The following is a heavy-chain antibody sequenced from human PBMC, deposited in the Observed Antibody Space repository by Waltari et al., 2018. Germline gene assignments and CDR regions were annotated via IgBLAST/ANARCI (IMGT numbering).Heavy chain of an antibody. Sequence: QVQLQQWGAGLLKSSETLSLTCAVYGVSFSGYSWSWIRQPPGKGLEWIGEINHSGSTNYNPSLTSRVTISVDTSKKQFSLKLSSVTAADSAVYFCARKVTETYYYYYYMDVWGKGTTVNIPS. CDR1: GVSFSGYS. CDR3: ARKVTETYYYYYYMDV. CDR2: INHSGST. J-gene: IGHJ6*03. D-gene: IGHD1-20*01. V-gene: IGHV4-34*01.